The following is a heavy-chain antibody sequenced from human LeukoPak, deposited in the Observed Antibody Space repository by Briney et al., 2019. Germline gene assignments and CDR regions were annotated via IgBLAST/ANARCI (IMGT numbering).Heavy chain of an antibody. D-gene: IGHD5-24*01. CDR3: TRDGEEMATKPFDY. Sequence: GGSLRLSCTASGFTFGDYAVSWVRQAPGKGLEWVGFIRSKAYGGTTEYAASVKGRFTISRDDSKSIAYLQMNSLKTEDTAVYYCTRDGEEMATKPFDYWGQGTLVTVSS. CDR2: IRSKAYGGTT. V-gene: IGHV3-49*04. CDR1: GFTFGDYA. J-gene: IGHJ4*02.